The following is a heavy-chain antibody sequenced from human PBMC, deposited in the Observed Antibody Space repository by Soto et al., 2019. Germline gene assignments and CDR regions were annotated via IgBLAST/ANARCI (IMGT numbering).Heavy chain of an antibody. CDR3: DSRPFYYYGSDV. CDR1: GGPITTAGYS. V-gene: IGHV4-30-2*01. D-gene: IGHD3-3*02. Sequence: SETLSLTCTVSGGPITTAGYSWSWIRQPPGKALEWIGYVYHTGNAYPKPSLKSRVTISLDRSKNQFSLKMTSVTAADTALYYCDSRPFYYYGSDVWGQGTTVTVSS. CDR2: VYHTGNA. J-gene: IGHJ6*02.